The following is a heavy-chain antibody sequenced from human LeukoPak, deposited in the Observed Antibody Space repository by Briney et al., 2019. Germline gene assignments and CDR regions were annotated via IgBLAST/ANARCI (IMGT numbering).Heavy chain of an antibody. Sequence: SETLSLTCIVSGGSISSSNYYWGWIRQSPGKGLEWIGSIYSRGSTYYNPSLKSRVIVSSDMSKNQFSLMLNSVTAADTAVYYCARAYYYDSSGSDAFDIWGQGTMVTVSS. CDR2: IYSRGST. J-gene: IGHJ3*02. D-gene: IGHD3-22*01. V-gene: IGHV4-39*07. CDR1: GGSISSSNYY. CDR3: ARAYYYDSSGSDAFDI.